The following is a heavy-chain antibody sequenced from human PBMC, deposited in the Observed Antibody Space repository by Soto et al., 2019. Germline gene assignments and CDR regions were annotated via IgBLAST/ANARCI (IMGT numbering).Heavy chain of an antibody. J-gene: IGHJ6*02. D-gene: IGHD3-10*01. V-gene: IGHV4-31*03. CDR2: IYYSGST. CDR3: ASSRRGSGRLGNGMDV. Sequence: SETLSLTCTVSGGSISSGGYYWSWIRQHPGKGLEWIGYIYYSGSTYYNPSLKSRVTLSVYTSKNQFSLKLSFVTAADTAVYYCASSRRGSGRLGNGMDVWGQGTTVTVSS. CDR1: GGSISSGGYY.